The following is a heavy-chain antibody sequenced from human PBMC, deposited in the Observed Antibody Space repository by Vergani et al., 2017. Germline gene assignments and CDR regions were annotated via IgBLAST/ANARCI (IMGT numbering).Heavy chain of an antibody. CDR1: GFTFSSYW. Sequence: EVQLVESGGGLVQPGGSLRLSCAASGFTFSSYWMNWVRQAPGKGLEWVSSISSSSSYIYYADSVKGRFTISRDNAKNSLYLQMNSLRAEDTAVYYCARGNRYCSSTSCYSYYMDVWGKGTTVTVSS. CDR2: ISSSSSYI. V-gene: IGHV3-21*01. D-gene: IGHD2-2*01. J-gene: IGHJ6*03. CDR3: ARGNRYCSSTSCYSYYMDV.